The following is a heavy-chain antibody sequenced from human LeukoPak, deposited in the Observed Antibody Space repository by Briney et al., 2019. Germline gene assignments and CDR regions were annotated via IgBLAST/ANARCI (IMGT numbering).Heavy chain of an antibody. CDR3: ARPYSSSWSDSYYFDY. Sequence: PGGSLRLSCAASGFTFSSYWMSWVRQAPGKGLEWVANIKQDGSEKYYVDSVKGRFTISRDNAKNSLYLQMNSLRAEDTAVYYCARPYSSSWSDSYYFDYWGQGTLVTVSS. D-gene: IGHD6-13*01. J-gene: IGHJ4*02. CDR2: IKQDGSEK. V-gene: IGHV3-7*01. CDR1: GFTFSSYW.